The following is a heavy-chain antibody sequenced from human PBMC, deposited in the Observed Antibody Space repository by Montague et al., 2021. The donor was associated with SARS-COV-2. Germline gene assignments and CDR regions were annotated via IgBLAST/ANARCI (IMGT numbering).Heavy chain of an antibody. CDR2: IYYSGST. CDR3: ARVVTIFGVGDTFDY. V-gene: IGHV4-31*03. D-gene: IGHD3-3*01. J-gene: IGHJ4*02. Sequence: TLSLTCTVSGGSISSGGYHWSWIRQHPGKGLEWIGYIYYSGSTYYNPSLKSRVTISVDTSKNQFSLKLSSVTAADTAVYYCARVVTIFGVGDTFDYWAREPWSPSPQ. CDR1: GGSISSGGYH.